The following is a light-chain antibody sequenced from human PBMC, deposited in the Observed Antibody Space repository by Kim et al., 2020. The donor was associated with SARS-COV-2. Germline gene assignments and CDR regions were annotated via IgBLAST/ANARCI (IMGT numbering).Light chain of an antibody. V-gene: IGLV3-19*01. CDR1: SLRSYY. J-gene: IGLJ2*01. Sequence: VALGQTVRITCQGDSLRSYYASWYQQKPGQAPVLVIYGKNNRPSGIPDRFSGSSSGNTASLTITGAQAEDEADYYCNSRDSSGNHLVFGGGTKLTVL. CDR2: GKN. CDR3: NSRDSSGNHLV.